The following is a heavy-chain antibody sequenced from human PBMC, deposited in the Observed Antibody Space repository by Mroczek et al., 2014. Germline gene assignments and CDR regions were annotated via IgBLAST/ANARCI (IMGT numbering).Heavy chain of an antibody. D-gene: IGHD3-22*01. CDR1: GYTFTGYY. Sequence: SGAEVKKPGASVKVSCKASGYTFTGYYMHWVRQAPGQGLEWMGWINPNSGGTNYAQKFQGRVTMTRDTSISTAYMELSRLRSDDTAVYYCARGNYYDSSGYYAYFDYWGQGTLVTVS. CDR2: INPNSGGT. J-gene: IGHJ4*02. CDR3: ARGNYYDSSGYYAYFDY. V-gene: IGHV1-2*02.